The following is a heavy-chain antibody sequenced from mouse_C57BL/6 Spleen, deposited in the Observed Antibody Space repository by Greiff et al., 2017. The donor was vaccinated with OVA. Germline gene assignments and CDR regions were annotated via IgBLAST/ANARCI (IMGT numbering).Heavy chain of an antibody. CDR1: GFTFSSYA. V-gene: IGHV5-9-1*02. CDR2: ISSGGDYI. CDR3: TREGGYTLFDY. Sequence: EVHLVESGEGLVKPGGSLKLSCAASGFTFSSYAMSWVRQTPEQRLEWVAYISSGGDYIYYADTVKGRFTISRDNARNTLYLQMSSLKSEDTAMYYCTREGGYTLFDYWGQGTTLTVSS. J-gene: IGHJ2*01. D-gene: IGHD2-2*01.